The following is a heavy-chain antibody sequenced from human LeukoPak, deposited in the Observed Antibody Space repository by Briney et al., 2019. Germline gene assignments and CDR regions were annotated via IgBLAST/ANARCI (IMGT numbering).Heavy chain of an antibody. V-gene: IGHV1-2*02. J-gene: IGHJ5*01. CDR2: INPKDGVS. CDR3: TRGILPARFDS. D-gene: IGHD2-2*01. CDR1: GYTFTVYW. Sequence: ASVKVSCKPSGYTFTVYWIHWVRQTPRQGFEWMGWINPKDGVSKSAQNFRGRVTMTRDTSTSTVYMELNSLIYDDTAVYYCTRGILPARFDSWGQGTLVTVTS.